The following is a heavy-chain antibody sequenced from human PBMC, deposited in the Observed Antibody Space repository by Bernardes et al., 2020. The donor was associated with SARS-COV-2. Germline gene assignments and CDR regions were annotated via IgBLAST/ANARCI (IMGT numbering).Heavy chain of an antibody. V-gene: IGHV2-5*02. J-gene: IGHJ3*02. CDR3: AHRSYYYDSSGYHDAFDI. D-gene: IGHD3-22*01. CDR2: IYWDDDK. CDR1: GFSLSPSGVG. Sequence: SGSTLLKSTQTLTLTCPFSGFSLSPSGVGVGWIRQPPGKALEWLALIYWDDDKRYSPSLKSRLTITKDTSKNQVVLTMTNMDPVDTATYYCAHRSYYYDSSGYHDAFDIWGQGTMVTVSS.